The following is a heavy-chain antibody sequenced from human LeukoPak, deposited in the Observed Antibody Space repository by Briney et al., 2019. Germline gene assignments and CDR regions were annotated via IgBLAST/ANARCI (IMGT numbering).Heavy chain of an antibody. CDR3: AGVEYWSGSRGTFDM. D-gene: IGHD2/OR15-2a*01. CDR2: INPNDGST. V-gene: IGHV1-46*01. CDR1: GYIFINHP. J-gene: IGHJ3*02. Sequence: ASVKVSCRTSGYIFINHPVHWVRQAPGQGFELMGVINPNDGSTSYAQRFQGRVTMTRDKSTSTVYMEMRSLRSEDTAVDYCAGVEYWSGSRGTFDMWGQGTMVIVSS.